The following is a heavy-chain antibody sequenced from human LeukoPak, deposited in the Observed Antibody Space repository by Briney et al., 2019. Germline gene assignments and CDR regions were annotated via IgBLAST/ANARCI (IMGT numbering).Heavy chain of an antibody. J-gene: IGHJ4*02. CDR3: AKESRLGGTKRYCSGGGCYSPFDY. CDR2: ISISGAST. V-gene: IGHV3-23*01. Sequence: GGSLRLSCTASGFTFSSYAMTWVRQAPGKGLEWVSAISISGASTYYADSVKGRFTISRDNSKDTLYLQMNSLRAEDTAVYYCAKESRLGGTKRYCSGGGCYSPFDYWGQGTLVTVSS. D-gene: IGHD2-15*01. CDR1: GFTFSSYA.